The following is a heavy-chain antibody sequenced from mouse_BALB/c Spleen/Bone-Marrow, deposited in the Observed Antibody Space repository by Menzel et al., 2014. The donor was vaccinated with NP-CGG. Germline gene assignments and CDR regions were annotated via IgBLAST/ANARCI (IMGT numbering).Heavy chain of an antibody. CDR2: ISSGGHDT. Sequence: EVKVVESGGGLVKPGGSLKLSCAASGFTFSAYSMSWVRQTPEKRLEWVATISSGGHDTFYPDSVKGRFTISRDNAKNTLYLQMSSLKSEDTAMYYCSKDGGYDCSYYFDYWGQGTTLTVSS. CDR1: GFTFSAYS. CDR3: SKDGGYDCSYYFDY. D-gene: IGHD2-4*01. J-gene: IGHJ2*01. V-gene: IGHV5-6-4*01.